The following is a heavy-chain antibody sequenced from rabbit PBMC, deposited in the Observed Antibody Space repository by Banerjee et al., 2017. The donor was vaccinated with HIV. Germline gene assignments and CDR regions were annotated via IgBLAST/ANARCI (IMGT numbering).Heavy chain of an antibody. CDR2: IYGGSSGIT. V-gene: IGHV1S45*01. J-gene: IGHJ3*01. CDR3: ARSHAGYVGYGLDL. Sequence: QEQLEESGGDLVKPEGSLTLTCTASGFSFSSSYWMCWVRQAPGKGLEWIACIYGGSSGITYYASWAKGRFTISKTSSTTVTLQMTSLTAADTATYFCARSHAGYVGYGLDLRGQGTLVTVS. D-gene: IGHD6-1*01. CDR1: GFSFSSSYW.